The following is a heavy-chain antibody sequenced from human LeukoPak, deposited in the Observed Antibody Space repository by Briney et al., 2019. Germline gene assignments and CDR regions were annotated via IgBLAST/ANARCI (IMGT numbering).Heavy chain of an antibody. CDR2: ISYDGSSK. J-gene: IGHJ4*02. V-gene: IGHV3-30*04. D-gene: IGHD6-19*01. CDR1: GFTFSSYA. Sequence: PGRSLRLSCAASGFTFSSYAMHWVRQAPGKGLEWVAVISYDGSSKYYADSVKGRFTISRDNSKNTLYLQMNSLRAEDTAVYYCERDYTYGSGCPDYWGQGTQVTVSS. CDR3: ERDYTYGSGCPDY.